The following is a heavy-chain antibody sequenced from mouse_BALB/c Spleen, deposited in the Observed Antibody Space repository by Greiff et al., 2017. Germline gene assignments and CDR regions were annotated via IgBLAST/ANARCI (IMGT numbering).Heavy chain of an antibody. CDR3: ARRRPHYFDY. D-gene: IGHD1-2*01. CDR2: ISYSGST. Sequence: EVKLMESGPGLVKPSQSLSLTCTVTGYSITSDYAWNWIRQFPGNKLEWMGYISYSGSTSYNPSLKSRISITRDTSKNQFFLQLNSVTTEDTATYYCARRRPHYFDYWGQGTTLTVSS. CDR1: GYSITSDYA. J-gene: IGHJ2*01. V-gene: IGHV3-2*02.